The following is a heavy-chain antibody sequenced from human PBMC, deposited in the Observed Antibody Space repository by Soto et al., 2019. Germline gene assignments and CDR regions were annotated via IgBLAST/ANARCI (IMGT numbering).Heavy chain of an antibody. CDR3: AKESVPAATFREYNWFDP. V-gene: IGHV3-23*01. J-gene: IGHJ5*02. CDR1: GFTFTSYA. Sequence: GGSLRLSCAASGFTFTSYAMSWVRQAPGKGLEWVSLISGSGGSTYYADSVKGRFTISRDDSKNAVYLQMNSLRAEDTAVYYCAKESVPAATFREYNWFDPWGQGTLVTVSS. CDR2: ISGSGGST. D-gene: IGHD2-2*01.